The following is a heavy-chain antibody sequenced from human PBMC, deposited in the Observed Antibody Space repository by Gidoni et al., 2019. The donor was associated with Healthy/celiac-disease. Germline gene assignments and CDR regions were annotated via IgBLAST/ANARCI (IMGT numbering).Heavy chain of an antibody. CDR3: ARHRVSYYDFWSGYYYFDY. J-gene: IGHJ4*02. D-gene: IGHD3-3*01. V-gene: IGHV4-39*01. CDR2: IYYSGST. Sequence: QLQLQESGPGLVKPSETLSLTCTVSGGSIRSSSYYWGWIRQPPGKGLEWIGSIYYSGSTYYNPSLKSRVTISVDTSKNQFSLKLSSVTAADTAVYYCARHRVSYYDFWSGYYYFDYWGQGTLVTVSS. CDR1: GGSIRSSSYY.